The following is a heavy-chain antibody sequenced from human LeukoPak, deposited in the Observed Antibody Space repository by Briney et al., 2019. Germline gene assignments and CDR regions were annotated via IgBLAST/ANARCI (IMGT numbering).Heavy chain of an antibody. V-gene: IGHV3-23*01. CDR1: GFTFTNYA. Sequence: GGSLRLSCAASGFTFTNYAMSWFRQAPGKGLEWVSGMSGRGVSTYYADSVKGRFTISSDNSKNTLYLQMNSLRAEDTAIYYCAKDCNGGNCYIDYWGQGTLVTVAS. CDR2: MSGRGVST. J-gene: IGHJ4*02. D-gene: IGHD2-15*01. CDR3: AKDCNGGNCYIDY.